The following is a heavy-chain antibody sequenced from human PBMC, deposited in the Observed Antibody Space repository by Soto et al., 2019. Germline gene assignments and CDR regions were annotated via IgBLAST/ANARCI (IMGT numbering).Heavy chain of an antibody. CDR2: IGSSGGYI. Sequence: PGGSLRLSCAVSGFIFSDFSVNWVRQAPGKGLEWVASIGSSGGYIFYADSVKGRFTISRDNAKESLDLQINSLRAEDTAVYYCAREKKHQSLGGRFGMDVWGQGTTVTVSS. V-gene: IGHV3-21*01. J-gene: IGHJ6*02. CDR3: AREKKHQSLGGRFGMDV. D-gene: IGHD2-2*01. CDR1: GFIFSDFS.